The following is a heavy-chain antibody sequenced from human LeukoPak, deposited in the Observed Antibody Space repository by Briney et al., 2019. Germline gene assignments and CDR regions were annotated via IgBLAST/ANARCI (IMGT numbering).Heavy chain of an antibody. V-gene: IGHV1-46*01. Sequence: GASVKVSCKTSGYSFSTYFMHWVRQAPGQGLEWMGIINPSGGSTSYAQKFQGRVTMTRDMSTGTVYMELSSLRSEDTAVYYCARDMVHSGYFQYWCQGTLVIVSS. J-gene: IGHJ1*01. CDR3: ARDMVHSGYFQY. CDR1: GYSFSTYF. D-gene: IGHD6-19*01. CDR2: INPSGGST.